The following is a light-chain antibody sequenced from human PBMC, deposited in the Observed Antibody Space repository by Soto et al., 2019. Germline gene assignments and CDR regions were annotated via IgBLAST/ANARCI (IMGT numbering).Light chain of an antibody. CDR2: EVS. CDR3: STYTSKSTWV. V-gene: IGLV2-14*01. CDR1: SSDVGGYNY. J-gene: IGLJ1*01. Sequence: QSALTQPASVSGSPGQSITISCTGTSSDVGGYNYVSWYQQHPGKAPKLIIYEVSNRPSGVSHRFSGSKSGNTASLTISGLLDDDEADYYCSTYTSKSTWVFGTGTKLTVL.